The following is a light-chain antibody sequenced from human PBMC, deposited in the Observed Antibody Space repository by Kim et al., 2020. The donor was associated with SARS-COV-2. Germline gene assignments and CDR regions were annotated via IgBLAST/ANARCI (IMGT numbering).Light chain of an antibody. V-gene: IGLV6-57*02. J-gene: IGLJ3*02. CDR2: EDN. CDR3: QSFAGSAWV. Sequence: GKTGPIACTGASGGIAGGYVQWYQQRPGSAPTTVIYEDNLRPSGVPDRFSGSIGSSSNTASLTISGLETEDEADYYCQSFAGSAWVFGGGTQLTVL. CDR1: SGGIAGGY.